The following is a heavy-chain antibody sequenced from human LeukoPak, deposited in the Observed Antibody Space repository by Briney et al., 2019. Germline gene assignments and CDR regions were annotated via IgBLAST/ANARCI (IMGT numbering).Heavy chain of an antibody. J-gene: IGHJ4*02. CDR2: IIPIFGTA. CDR1: GGTFSNYA. CDR3: ARETYCTNTFCPIGDHFDY. V-gene: IGHV1-69*06. Sequence: ASVKVSCKASGGTFSNYAISWVRQAPGQGLEWMGGIIPIFGTANYAQKFRGRVTITADKSTRTAYMELSSLRSEDTAVYYCARETYCTNTFCPIGDHFDYWGQGTLVTVSS. D-gene: IGHD2-8*01.